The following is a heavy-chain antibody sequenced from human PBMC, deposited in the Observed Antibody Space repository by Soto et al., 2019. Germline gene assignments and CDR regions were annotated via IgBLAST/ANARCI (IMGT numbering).Heavy chain of an antibody. CDR3: ARAYGHFERHFFDH. CDR2: IIPIFGTT. J-gene: IGHJ4*02. V-gene: IGHV1-69*12. Sequence: QVQLVQSGAEVKKPGSSVKVSCKASGDTFSSYTISWVRLAPGQGLECMGGIIPIFGTTYYAQKFQGRVTITADESTSTAYMELTSLRSEDTAVYYCARAYGHFERHFFDHWGQGTLITVSS. D-gene: IGHD4-17*01. CDR1: GDTFSSYT.